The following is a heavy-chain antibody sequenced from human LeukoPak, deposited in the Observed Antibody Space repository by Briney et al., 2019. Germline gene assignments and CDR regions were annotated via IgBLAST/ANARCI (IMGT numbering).Heavy chain of an antibody. D-gene: IGHD3-22*01. V-gene: IGHV1-24*01. CDR2: FDPEDAET. J-gene: IGHJ4*02. CDR3: KTNYYDSGGYRRDY. CDR1: GYPLTELS. Sequence: ASVKVSCKGSGYPLTELSIHWVRQAPGKGLEWMGNFDPEDAETIYAQKFQGRVIMTEDTSAATAYMELSSLRSEDTAVYYCKTNYYDSGGYRRDYWGQGTLVTVSS.